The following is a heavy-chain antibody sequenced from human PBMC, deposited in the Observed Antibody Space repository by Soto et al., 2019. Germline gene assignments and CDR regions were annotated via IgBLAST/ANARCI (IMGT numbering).Heavy chain of an antibody. J-gene: IGHJ6*03. V-gene: IGHV3-7*01. CDR3: ARSLPHEDYYYYMDV. Sequence: GGSLRLSCAASGFTFSSYWMSWVRQAPGKGLEWVANIKQDGSEKYYVDSVKGRFTISRDNAKNSLYLQMNSLRAEDTAVYYCARSLPHEDYYYYMDVWGKGTTVTVSS. CDR1: GFTFSSYW. CDR2: IKQDGSEK.